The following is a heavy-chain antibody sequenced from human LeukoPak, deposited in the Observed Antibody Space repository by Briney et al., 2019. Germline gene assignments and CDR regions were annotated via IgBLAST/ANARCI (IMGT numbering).Heavy chain of an antibody. D-gene: IGHD3-10*01. CDR2: INSNRAYT. V-gene: IGHV1-8*01. CDR1: VYTLTSYN. Sequence: ASVNVSCKASVYTLTSYNINWVRQATGQGLEWMGWINSNRAYTGYPQKFQGRVTNTSNTSISEVDMELSSLTSEDTAVYYCARGPRQRSNYYMDVWGKGTTVTVSS. J-gene: IGHJ6*03. CDR3: ARGPRQRSNYYMDV.